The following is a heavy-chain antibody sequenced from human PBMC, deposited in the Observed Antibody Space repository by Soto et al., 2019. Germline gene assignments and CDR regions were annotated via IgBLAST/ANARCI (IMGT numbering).Heavy chain of an antibody. V-gene: IGHV4-59*08. D-gene: IGHD3-10*01. CDR3: ARHTLWSGELRYYFEY. CDR1: GGSISTYY. CDR2: IYYSGST. Sequence: SETLSLTCTVSGGSISTYYWSWIRQPPGKGLEWIGYIYYSGSTNYSPSLKSRVTISVDTSKNQVSLKLNSLTATDTAVYYCARHTLWSGELRYYFEYWGQGTLVTVSS. J-gene: IGHJ4*02.